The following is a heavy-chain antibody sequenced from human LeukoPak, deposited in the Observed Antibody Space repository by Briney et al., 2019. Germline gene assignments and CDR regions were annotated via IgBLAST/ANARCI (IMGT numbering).Heavy chain of an antibody. CDR2: INHSGST. CDR3: AREKIGTGAVLGKDYYYMDV. J-gene: IGHJ6*03. Sequence: SETLSLTCAVYGGSFSGYYWSWIRQPPGKGLEWIGQINHSGSTNYNPSLKSRVTISVDTSKNQFSLKLSSVTAADTAMYYCAREKIGTGAVLGKDYYYMDVWGKGTTVTVSS. D-gene: IGHD3-16*01. V-gene: IGHV4-34*01. CDR1: GGSFSGYY.